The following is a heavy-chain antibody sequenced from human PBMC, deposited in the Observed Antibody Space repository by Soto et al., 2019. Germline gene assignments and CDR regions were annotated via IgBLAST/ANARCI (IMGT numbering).Heavy chain of an antibody. V-gene: IGHV1-3*01. D-gene: IGHD6-19*01. CDR2: INAGNGNT. CDR1: GYTFTSYA. Sequence: ASVKVSCKASGYTFTSYAMHWVRQAPGQRLEWMGWINAGNGNTKYSQKFQGRVTITRDTSASTAYMELSSLRSGDTAVYYCARDYRYLFGQWLVTDYGMDVWAQRTTVTGSS. CDR3: ARDYRYLFGQWLVTDYGMDV. J-gene: IGHJ6*02.